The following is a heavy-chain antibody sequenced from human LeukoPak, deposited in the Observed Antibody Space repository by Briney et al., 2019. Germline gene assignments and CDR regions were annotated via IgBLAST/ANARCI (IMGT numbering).Heavy chain of an antibody. J-gene: IGHJ5*02. Sequence: PGGSLRLSCAASGFIFSQYSMNWVRQAPGKGLEWVSHIRSSSETFYADFVKGRFTISRDNARNSLYLQMNNLRGEDTAIYYCARDAGNSGYGCDLWGQGTLVTVSS. CDR3: ARDAGNSGYGCDL. CDR2: IRSSSET. V-gene: IGHV3-48*01. D-gene: IGHD5-12*01. CDR1: GFIFSQYS.